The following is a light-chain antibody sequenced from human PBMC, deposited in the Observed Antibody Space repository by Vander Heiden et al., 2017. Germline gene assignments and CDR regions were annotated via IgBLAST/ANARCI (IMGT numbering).Light chain of an antibody. CDR3: QHSYSAPYT. Sequence: DIHLTPSPSSLSASLGDRVTITCRASQSSNSYLNWYQQKPGEAPKLLIYSASTLESGVPARFSGSGSGTDFTLTISSLQPEDFATYYCQHSYSAPYTFGQGTKLEIK. CDR2: SAS. CDR1: QSSNSY. V-gene: IGKV1-39*01. J-gene: IGKJ2*01.